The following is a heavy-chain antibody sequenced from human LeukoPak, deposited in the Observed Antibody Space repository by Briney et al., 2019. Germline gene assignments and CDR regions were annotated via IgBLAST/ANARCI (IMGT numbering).Heavy chain of an antibody. V-gene: IGHV3-23*01. Sequence: GGSLRLSCAASGFTVSSYAMSWVRQAPGKGLEWVSAISGSGGSTYYADSVKGRFTISRDNSRNTLYLQMNSLRAEDTAVYYCAQDQGITIFGLVGYFDYWGQGTLVTVSS. CDR2: ISGSGGST. D-gene: IGHD3-3*01. CDR1: GFTVSSYA. CDR3: AQDQGITIFGLVGYFDY. J-gene: IGHJ4*02.